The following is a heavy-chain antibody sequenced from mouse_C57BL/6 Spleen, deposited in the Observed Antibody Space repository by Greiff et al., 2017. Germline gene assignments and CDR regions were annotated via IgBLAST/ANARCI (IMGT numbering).Heavy chain of an antibody. CDR2: IDPENGDT. J-gene: IGHJ2*01. CDR3: TTVLLRSSVDY. CDR1: GFNIKDDY. Sequence: EVQRVESGAELVRPGASVKLSCTASGFNIKDDYMHWVKQRPEQGLEWIGWIDPENGDTEYASKFQGKAPITADPSSNTADLQLSSLTSEDTAVYYCTTVLLRSSVDYWGQGTTLTVSS. D-gene: IGHD1-1*01. V-gene: IGHV14-4*01.